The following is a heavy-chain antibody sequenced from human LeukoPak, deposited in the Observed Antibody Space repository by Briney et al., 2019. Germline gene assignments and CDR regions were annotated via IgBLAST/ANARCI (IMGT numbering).Heavy chain of an antibody. CDR1: GGSISSSSYY. V-gene: IGHV4-39*01. J-gene: IGHJ4*02. CDR3: ARLEVYYDFWSGYPYYFDY. CDR2: IYYSGST. D-gene: IGHD3-3*01. Sequence: SETLSLTWTVSGGSISSSSYYWGWIRQPPGKGLEWFGRIYYSGSTYYNPSLKSRVTISIDTSKNQFSLKLSSVTAADTAVYYCARLEVYYDFWSGYPYYFDYWGQGTLVTVSS.